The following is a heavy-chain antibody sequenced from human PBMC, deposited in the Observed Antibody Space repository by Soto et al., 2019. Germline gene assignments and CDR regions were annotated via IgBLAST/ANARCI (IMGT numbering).Heavy chain of an antibody. J-gene: IGHJ4*02. V-gene: IGHV1-18*01. CDR3: ARVALTFSGYENFDY. CDR2: ISAYNGNT. D-gene: IGHD5-12*01. CDR1: GYTFTSYG. Sequence: QVPLVQSGAEVKKPGASVKVSCKASGYTFTSYGIIWVRQAPGQGLEWMGWISAYNGNTNYAQKLQGRVTMTTDTSTSTAYMELRSLRSDDTAVYYCARVALTFSGYENFDYWGQGTLVTVSS.